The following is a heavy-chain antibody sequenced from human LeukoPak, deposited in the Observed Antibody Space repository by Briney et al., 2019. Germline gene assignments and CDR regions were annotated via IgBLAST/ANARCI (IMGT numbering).Heavy chain of an antibody. CDR3: ARERGTLVRGVIPYYYYYMDV. Sequence: SETLSLTCTVSGDSINSYYWSWIRQPPGKGLQWIGYIYDSGSTNYNPSLKSRVTISVDTSKNQFSLKLSSVTAADTAVYYCARERGTLVRGVIPYYYYYMDVWGKRDHGHHLL. J-gene: IGHJ6*03. CDR2: IYDSGST. V-gene: IGHV4-59*12. CDR1: GDSINSYY. D-gene: IGHD3-10*01.